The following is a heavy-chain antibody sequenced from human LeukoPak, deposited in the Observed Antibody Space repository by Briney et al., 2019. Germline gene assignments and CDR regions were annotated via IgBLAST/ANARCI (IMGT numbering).Heavy chain of an antibody. J-gene: IGHJ5*02. CDR3: ARGGSSSPNRFDP. CDR2: INHSGST. CDR1: GGAFSGYY. D-gene: IGHD6-6*01. Sequence: SETLSLTCAVYGGAFSGYYGSWMRQPPGKGLEWIGEINHSGSTNYNPSLKSRVTISVDTSKNQFSLKLSSVTAADTAVYYCARGGSSSPNRFDPWGQGTLVTVSP. V-gene: IGHV4-34*01.